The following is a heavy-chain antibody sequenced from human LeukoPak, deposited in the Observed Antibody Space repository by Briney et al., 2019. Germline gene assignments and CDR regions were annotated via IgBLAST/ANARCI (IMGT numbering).Heavy chain of an antibody. CDR2: IWYDGSSK. CDR1: GFSFSAYG. V-gene: IGHV3-33*01. Sequence: GGSLRLSCAASGFSFSAYGVHWVRQAPGKGLEWVAVIWYDGSSKDYADSVKGRFTFSRDNSKNTLYLQMNSLTGEDTAVYYCARSQSSSLIDYWGQGTLVTVSS. J-gene: IGHJ4*02. CDR3: ARSQSSSLIDY. D-gene: IGHD6-13*01.